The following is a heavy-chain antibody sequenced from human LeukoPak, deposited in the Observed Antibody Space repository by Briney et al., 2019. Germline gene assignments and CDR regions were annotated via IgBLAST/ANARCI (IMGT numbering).Heavy chain of an antibody. Sequence: EGSLRLSCTTSVFPFSRYSMNWVRQAPGKGLEWVSYITSSGDTIYYADSVKGRFTISRDNAKNSVYLQMNSLRAEDTAVYYCARIHSGSYSPYFDYWGQGTLVTVSS. J-gene: IGHJ4*02. D-gene: IGHD1-26*01. CDR1: VFPFSRYS. CDR3: ARIHSGSYSPYFDY. CDR2: ITSSGDTI. V-gene: IGHV3-48*01.